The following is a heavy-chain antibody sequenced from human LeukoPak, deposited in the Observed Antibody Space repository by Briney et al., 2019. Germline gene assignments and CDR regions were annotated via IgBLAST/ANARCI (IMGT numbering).Heavy chain of an antibody. CDR1: GFTFSTYG. V-gene: IGHV3-33*01. Sequence: GGSLRLSCAASGFTFSTYGMHWVRKAPGKGLEWVVVIWSDGSSERYADSVKGRFTISRDNSKNTLYLQMNSLRAEDTALYYCARGQPPSYYDMDVWGQGTTVTVSS. J-gene: IGHJ6*02. CDR3: ARGQPPSYYDMDV. CDR2: IWSDGSSE. D-gene: IGHD6-13*01.